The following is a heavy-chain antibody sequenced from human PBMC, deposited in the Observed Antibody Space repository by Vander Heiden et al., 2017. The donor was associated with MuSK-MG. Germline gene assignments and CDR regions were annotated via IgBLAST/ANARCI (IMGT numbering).Heavy chain of an antibody. CDR3: AREGVGTGFFDY. CDR2: ISLSNTQT. J-gene: IGHJ4*02. D-gene: IGHD1-1*01. V-gene: IGHV3-23*01. CDR1: GFTFSNYF. Sequence: EVQLLESGGNLTQPGGSLRLSCAASGFTFSNYFMTWVRQAPGKGLEWVSAISLSNTQTYYAYSVKGRFTTSRDNSINTLYLHINSLRAEDTAIYYCAREGVGTGFFDYWGQGTLVTVSS.